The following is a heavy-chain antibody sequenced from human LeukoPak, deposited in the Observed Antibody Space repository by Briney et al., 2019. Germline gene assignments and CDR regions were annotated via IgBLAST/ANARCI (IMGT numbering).Heavy chain of an antibody. J-gene: IGHJ4*02. D-gene: IGHD1-26*01. CDR3: ARGIVEAINLYDY. V-gene: IGHV3-13*04. CDR1: GFTFSDYG. CDR2: IGIAGNT. Sequence: GGSLRLSCGASGFTFSDYGMSWVRQAPGKGLEWVSAIGIAGNTYYSGSVKGRFTTSRENAKNSLYLQMNSLRGGDTAIYYCARGIVEAINLYDYWGQGTLVTVSS.